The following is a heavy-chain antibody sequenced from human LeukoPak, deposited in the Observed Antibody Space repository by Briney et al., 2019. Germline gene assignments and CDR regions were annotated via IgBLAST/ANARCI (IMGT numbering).Heavy chain of an antibody. CDR3: ARVHFFRWLGGNFDY. V-gene: IGHV3-48*03. CDR2: ISSSGSTI. D-gene: IGHD6-19*01. CDR1: GFTFSSYE. J-gene: IGHJ4*02. Sequence: QPGGSLRLSCAASGFTFSSYEMNWVRQAPGKGLEWVSYISSSGSTIYYADSVKGRFTISRDNAKNSLYLQMNSLRAEDTAVYYCARVHFFRWLGGNFDYWGQGTLVTVSS.